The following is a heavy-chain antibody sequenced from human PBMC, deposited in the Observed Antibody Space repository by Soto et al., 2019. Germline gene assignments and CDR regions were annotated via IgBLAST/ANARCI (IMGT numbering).Heavy chain of an antibody. CDR2: ISSSTSYR. D-gene: IGHD4-4*01. V-gene: IGHV3-21*01. J-gene: IGHJ4*02. CDR1: GFTFSTYG. Sequence: PGGSLRLSCAVSGFTFSTYGMSWVRQAPGKGLECVSSISSSTSYRDYAGSVKGRFTTSRDNAKNSLYLQMNSLRAEDTAVYYCARAITVEIDPPPGYWGQGTLVNVSS. CDR3: ARAITVEIDPPPGY.